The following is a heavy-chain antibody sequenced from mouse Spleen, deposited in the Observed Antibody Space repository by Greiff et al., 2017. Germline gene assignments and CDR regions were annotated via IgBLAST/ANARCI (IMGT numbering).Heavy chain of an antibody. CDR3: ARDAEDYYGSSYFAY. CDR1: GFTFSDFY. V-gene: IGHV7-1*01. D-gene: IGHD1-1*01. J-gene: IGHJ3*01. Sequence: EVQGVESGGGLVQAGRSLRLSCATSGFTFSDFYMEWVRQAPGKGLEWIAASRNKANDYTTEYSASVKGRFIVSRDTSQSILYLQMNALRAEDTAIYYCARDAEDYYGSSYFAYWGQGTLVTVSA. CDR2: SRNKANDYTT.